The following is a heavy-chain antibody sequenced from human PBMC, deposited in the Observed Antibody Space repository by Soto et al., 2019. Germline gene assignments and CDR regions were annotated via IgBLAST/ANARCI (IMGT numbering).Heavy chain of an antibody. J-gene: IGHJ3*02. Sequence: PGGSLRLSSAASGFTFSIYAMTWVRQAPGKGLEWVSTISGSGTSAYYADSVKGRFTFSRDNSKNTLYLQMNSLRAEDTALYYCAKLGSNGWYDAFDIWGQGTVVTVSS. CDR2: ISGSGTSA. V-gene: IGHV3-23*01. D-gene: IGHD6-19*01. CDR1: GFTFSIYA. CDR3: AKLGSNGWYDAFDI.